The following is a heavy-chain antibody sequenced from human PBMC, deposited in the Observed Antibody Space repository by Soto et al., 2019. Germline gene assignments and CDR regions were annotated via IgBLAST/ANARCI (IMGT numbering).Heavy chain of an antibody. CDR2: IDNGKS. CDR3: ARDAVNGDGLWIVGY. CDR1: GFTFSDYS. D-gene: IGHD2-21*01. V-gene: IGHV3-23*01. Sequence: EVQLLESGGGLVKPGGSLRLSCAASGFTFSDYSMSWVRQAPGRGLEWVSSIDNGKSYYADSVKGRFTISRDNSKSTLALQMNSLRAEDAALYYWARDAVNGDGLWIVGYWGQGTLVTVS. J-gene: IGHJ4*02.